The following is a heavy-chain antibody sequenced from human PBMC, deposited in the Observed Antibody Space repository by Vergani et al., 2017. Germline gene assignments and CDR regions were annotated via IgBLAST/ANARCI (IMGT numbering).Heavy chain of an antibody. V-gene: IGHV1-69*01. D-gene: IGHD6-13*01. CDR2: IIPIFGTA. CDR3: ARGGGAAADRGYYYYYMDV. J-gene: IGHJ6*03. Sequence: QVQLVQSGAEVKKPGSSVKVSCKASGGTFSSYAISWVRQVPGQGLEWMGWIIPIFGTANYAQKFQGRVTITADESTSTAYMELSSLRSEDTAVYYCARGGGAAADRGYYYYYMDVWGKGTTVTVSS. CDR1: GGTFSSYA.